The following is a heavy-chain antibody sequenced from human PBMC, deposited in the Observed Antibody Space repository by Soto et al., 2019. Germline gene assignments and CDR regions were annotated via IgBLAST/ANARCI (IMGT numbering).Heavy chain of an antibody. CDR3: ARRVCSSTSCYPDY. V-gene: IGHV4-59*08. Sequence: SETLSLTCTVSGGSISSYYWSWIRQPPGKGLEWIGYIYYSGSTSYNPSLKSRVTISVDTSKNQFSLKLSSVTAADTAVYYRARRVCSSTSCYPDYWGQGTLVTVSS. CDR2: IYYSGST. J-gene: IGHJ4*02. D-gene: IGHD2-2*01. CDR1: GGSISSYY.